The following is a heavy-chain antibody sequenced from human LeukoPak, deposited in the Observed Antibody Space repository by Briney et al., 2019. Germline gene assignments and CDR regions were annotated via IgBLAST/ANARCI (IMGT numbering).Heavy chain of an antibody. D-gene: IGHD6-19*01. Sequence: GGSLRLSCAASGFTFSSYGMHWVRQAPGKGLEWVAVIWYDGSNKYYADSVKGRFTISRVNSKNTLYLQMNSLRAEDTAIYYCAKFRADSSGWPFDYWGQGTLVTVSS. J-gene: IGHJ4*02. V-gene: IGHV3-33*06. CDR2: IWYDGSNK. CDR1: GFTFSSYG. CDR3: AKFRADSSGWPFDY.